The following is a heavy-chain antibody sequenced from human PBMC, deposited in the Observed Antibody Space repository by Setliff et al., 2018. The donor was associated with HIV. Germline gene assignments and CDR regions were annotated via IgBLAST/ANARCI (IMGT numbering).Heavy chain of an antibody. CDR1: GFPFSDSW. CDR3: ARDLSGGYNFWSGYYPLDY. CDR2: IWYDGSNK. Sequence: GGSLRLSCVTSGFPFSDSWMNWVRQAPGKGLEWVAVIWYDGSNKYYADSVKGRFTISRDNSKNTLYLQMNSLRAEDTAVYYCARDLSGGYNFWSGYYPLDYWGRGTLVTVSS. V-gene: IGHV3-33*08. D-gene: IGHD3-3*01. J-gene: IGHJ4*02.